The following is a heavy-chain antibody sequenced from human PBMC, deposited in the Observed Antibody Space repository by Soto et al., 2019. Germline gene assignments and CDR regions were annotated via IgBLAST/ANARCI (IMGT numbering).Heavy chain of an antibody. CDR2: ISAYNGNT. D-gene: IGHD6-19*01. CDR3: ARDLAVGLVDY. CDR1: GYTFTSYG. V-gene: IGHV1-18*01. Sequence: QVQLVQSGAEVKKPGASVKVSCKASGYTFTSYGISWVRQAPGQGLEWMGWISAYNGNTKYAQKLQGRVTMTTDTPTSTAYMELRRLRSDDTAGYYWARDLAVGLVDYWGQGSLVTVSS. J-gene: IGHJ4*02.